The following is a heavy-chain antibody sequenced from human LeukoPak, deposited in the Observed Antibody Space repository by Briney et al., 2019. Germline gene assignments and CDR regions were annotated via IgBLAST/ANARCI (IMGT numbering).Heavy chain of an antibody. V-gene: IGHV4-34*01. CDR1: GGSFSGYY. J-gene: IGHJ6*02. CDR3: AREGVVVPAANAGVQGYYYYYGMDV. D-gene: IGHD2-2*01. CDR2: INHSGST. Sequence: PSETLSLTCAVYGGSFSGYYWSWIRQPPGKGLEWIGEINHSGSTNYNPSLKSRVTISVDTSKNQFSLKLSSVTAADTAVYYCAREGVVVPAANAGVQGYYYYYGMDVWGQGTTVTVSS.